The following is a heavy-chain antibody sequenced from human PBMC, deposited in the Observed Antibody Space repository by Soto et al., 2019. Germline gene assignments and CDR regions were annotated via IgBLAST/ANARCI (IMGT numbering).Heavy chain of an antibody. V-gene: IGHV4-59*12. CDR1: GGSISSYY. J-gene: IGHJ6*03. CDR3: ARGQRYCSSTSCSYYYYYYMDV. D-gene: IGHD2-2*01. CDR2: IYYSGST. Sequence: SETLSLTCTVSGGSISSYYWSWIRQPPGKGLEWIGYIYYSGSTNYNPSLKSRVTISVDTSKNQFSLKLSSVTAADTAVYYCARGQRYCSSTSCSYYYYYYMDVWGKGTTVTVSS.